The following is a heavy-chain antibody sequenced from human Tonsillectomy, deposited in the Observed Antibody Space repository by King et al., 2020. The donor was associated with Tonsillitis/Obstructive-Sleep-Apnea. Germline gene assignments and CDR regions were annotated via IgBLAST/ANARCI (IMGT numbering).Heavy chain of an antibody. CDR1: GGSFSGYY. J-gene: IGHJ6*03. CDR2: INHSGSN. D-gene: IGHD3-10*01. CDR3: ARSNDYGSGSYYRYYYYMDV. V-gene: IGHV4-34*01. Sequence: VQLQQWGAGLLKPSETLSLTCGVYGGSFSGYYWSWIRQPPGKGLEWIGEINHSGSNNYNPSLKSRVTISVDTSKNQFSLKLSSVTAADTAVYYCARSNDYGSGSYYRYYYYMDVWGKGTTVTVSS.